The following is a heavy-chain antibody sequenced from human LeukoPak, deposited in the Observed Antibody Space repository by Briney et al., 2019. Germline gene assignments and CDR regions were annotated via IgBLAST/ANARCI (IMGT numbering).Heavy chain of an antibody. CDR3: ARVPYDFWSPLGKYYFDY. V-gene: IGHV3-30-3*01. Sequence: GGSLRLSCAASGFTFSSYAMHWVRQAPGKGLEWVAVISYDGSNKYYADSVKGRFTTSRDNSKNTLYLQMNSLRAEDTAVYYCARVPYDFWSPLGKYYFDYWGQGTLVTVSS. CDR2: ISYDGSNK. CDR1: GFTFSSYA. J-gene: IGHJ4*02. D-gene: IGHD3-3*01.